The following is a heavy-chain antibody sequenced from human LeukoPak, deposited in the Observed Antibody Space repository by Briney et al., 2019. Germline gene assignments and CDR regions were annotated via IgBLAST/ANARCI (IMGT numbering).Heavy chain of an antibody. CDR1: GGSISSYY. V-gene: IGHV4-59*01. D-gene: IGHD5-12*01. J-gene: IGHJ6*03. Sequence: SETLSLTYTVSGGSISSYYWSWLRQPPGKGLEWIGYIYYSGSTNYNPSLKSRVTISVDTSKNQFSLKLSSVTAADTAVYYCARVLEYSGYGTKIYYYYYYMDVWGKGTTVTVSS. CDR3: ARVLEYSGYGTKIYYYYYYMDV. CDR2: IYYSGST.